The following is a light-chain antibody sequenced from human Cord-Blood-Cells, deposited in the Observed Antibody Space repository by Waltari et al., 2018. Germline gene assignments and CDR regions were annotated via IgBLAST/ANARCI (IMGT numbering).Light chain of an antibody. Sequence: SVTISCTGTSSDVGGYNYVSWYQQHPGKAPKLMIYEVSKRPSGVPDRFSGSKSGNTASLTVSGLQAEDEADYYCSSYAGSNTHVVFGGGTKLTVL. CDR3: SSYAGSNTHVV. J-gene: IGLJ2*01. V-gene: IGLV2-8*01. CDR1: SSDVGGYNY. CDR2: EVS.